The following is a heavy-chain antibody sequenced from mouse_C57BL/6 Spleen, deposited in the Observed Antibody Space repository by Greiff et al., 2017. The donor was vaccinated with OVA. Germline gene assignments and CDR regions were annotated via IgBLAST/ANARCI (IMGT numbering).Heavy chain of an antibody. Sequence: QVQLQQPGAELVMPGASVKLSCKASGYTFTSYWMHWVKQRPGQSLEWIGEIDPSDSYTNYNQKFKGKSTLTVDKSSSTAYMQLSSLTSEDSAVYYGARLDTTVVATDYWGQGTTLTVSS. CDR3: ARLDTTVVATDY. CDR2: IDPSDSYT. CDR1: GYTFTSYW. V-gene: IGHV1-69*01. J-gene: IGHJ2*01. D-gene: IGHD1-1*01.